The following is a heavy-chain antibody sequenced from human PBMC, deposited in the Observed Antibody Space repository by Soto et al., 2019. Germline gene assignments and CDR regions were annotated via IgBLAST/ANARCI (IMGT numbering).Heavy chain of an antibody. CDR1: GYMFSTYD. Sequence: QVQLVQSGAEVKKPGASVKVSCKASGYMFSTYDINWVRQAPGQGLEWMGWLNPNSGNTGYAQKFQGRVTMTRNTSINTAYMELSSLGSDDTAVYYCARDHRYNWNDEGWFDPWGQGTXX. J-gene: IGHJ5*02. CDR3: ARDHRYNWNDEGWFDP. D-gene: IGHD1-20*01. V-gene: IGHV1-8*01. CDR2: LNPNSGNT.